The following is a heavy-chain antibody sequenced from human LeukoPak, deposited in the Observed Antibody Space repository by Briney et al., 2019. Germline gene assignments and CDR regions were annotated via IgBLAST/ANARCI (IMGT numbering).Heavy chain of an antibody. CDR2: ISSSGHIM. V-gene: IGHV3-48*01. CDR3: AKDGSYASGTTFYYYYYYMDV. J-gene: IGHJ6*03. D-gene: IGHD1-1*01. CDR1: GFTFSNYG. Sequence: GGSLRLSCAASGFTFSNYGMNWVRQAPGKGLEWVSYISSSGHIMYNADSVKGRFTISRDNSKNTLYLQMNSLRAEDTAVYYCAKDGSYASGTTFYYYYYYMDVWGKGSTVTISS.